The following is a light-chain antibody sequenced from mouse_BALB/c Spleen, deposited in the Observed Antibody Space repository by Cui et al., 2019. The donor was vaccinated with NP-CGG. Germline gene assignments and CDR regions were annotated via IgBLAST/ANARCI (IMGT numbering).Light chain of an antibody. CDR1: TGAVTTGNY. V-gene: IGLV1*01. CDR2: GTN. Sequence: QVVVTEESALTTSPGETVTLTCRSSTGAVTTGNYANWVQEKPDHLFTGLIGGTNNRIPGVPARFSGSLIGDRAALTITGAQTEDEAIYFCALWYSNHWVFGGGTKLTVL. J-gene: IGLJ1*01. CDR3: ALWYSNHWV.